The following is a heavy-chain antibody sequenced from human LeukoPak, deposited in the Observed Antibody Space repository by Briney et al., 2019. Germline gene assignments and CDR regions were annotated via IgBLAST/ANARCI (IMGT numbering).Heavy chain of an antibody. CDR1: GFTFSSYS. V-gene: IGHV3-21*01. J-gene: IGHJ3*02. CDR3: ARDVEYSSSSVFSDAFDI. CDR2: ISSGSSYI. Sequence: GGSLRLSCAASGFTFSSYSMNWVRQAPGKGLEWLSSISSGSSYIYYADSVKGRFTISRDNAKNSLYLQMNSLRAEDTAVYYCARDVEYSSSSVFSDAFDIWGQGTMVTVSS. D-gene: IGHD6-6*01.